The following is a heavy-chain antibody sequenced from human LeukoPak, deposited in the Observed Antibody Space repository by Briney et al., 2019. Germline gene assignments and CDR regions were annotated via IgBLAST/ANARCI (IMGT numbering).Heavy chain of an antibody. CDR3: ARDRDGYKNWVVFDY. J-gene: IGHJ4*02. V-gene: IGHV1-69*05. CDR2: IIPIFGTA. CDR1: GGTFSNYA. Sequence: SVKVSCKASGGTFSNYAISWVRQAPGQGLEWMGGIIPIFGTANYAQKFQGRVTITTDESTSTAYMELSSLRSEDTAVYYCARDRDGYKNWVVFDYWGQGTLVTVSS. D-gene: IGHD5-24*01.